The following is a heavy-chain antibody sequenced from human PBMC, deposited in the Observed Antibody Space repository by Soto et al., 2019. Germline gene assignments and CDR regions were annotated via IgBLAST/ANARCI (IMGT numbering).Heavy chain of an antibody. CDR2: ISNDGSNY. J-gene: IGHJ6*02. CDR3: ARGTTLAIFDYGMDV. Sequence: QVQLVESGGGVVQPGRSLRLSCAASGFTFTSYAMHWVRQAPGKGLEWVAVISNDGSNYYYADSVRGRFTISRDNTKNTLFLQMSXLXGEDSGVYYCARGTTLAIFDYGMDVWGQGTTVTVSS. CDR1: GFTFTSYA. V-gene: IGHV3-30-3*01. D-gene: IGHD3-3*01.